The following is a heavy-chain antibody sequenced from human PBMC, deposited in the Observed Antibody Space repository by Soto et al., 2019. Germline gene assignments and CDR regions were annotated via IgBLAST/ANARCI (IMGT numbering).Heavy chain of an antibody. CDR1: GFTFSSYW. D-gene: IGHD3-3*01. Sequence: GGSLRLSCAASGFTFSSYWMHWVRQAPGKGLVWVSRINSDGSSTSYADSVKGRFTISRDNAKNTLYLQMNSLRAEDTAVYYCARYPYYDFWSGYAHFPYYYYYGMEVSGQGTTVTVSS. J-gene: IGHJ6*02. V-gene: IGHV3-74*01. CDR3: ARYPYYDFWSGYAHFPYYYYYGMEV. CDR2: INSDGSST.